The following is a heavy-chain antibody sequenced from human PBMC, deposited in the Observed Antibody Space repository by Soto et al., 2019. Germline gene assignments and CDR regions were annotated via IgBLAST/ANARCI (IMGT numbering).Heavy chain of an antibody. Sequence: GASVKVSCKASGYTFTSYGISWVRQAPGQGREWMGWISAYNGNTNYAQKLQGRVTMTTDTSTSTAYMELRSLRSDDTAVYYCARDTWSYSSSWTPYYYYYMDVWGKGTTVTVSS. D-gene: IGHD6-13*01. J-gene: IGHJ6*03. V-gene: IGHV1-18*01. CDR3: ARDTWSYSSSWTPYYYYYMDV. CDR1: GYTFTSYG. CDR2: ISAYNGNT.